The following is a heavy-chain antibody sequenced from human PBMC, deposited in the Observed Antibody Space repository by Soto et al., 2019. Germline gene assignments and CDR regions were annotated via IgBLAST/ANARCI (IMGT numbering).Heavy chain of an antibody. V-gene: IGHV2-26*01. CDR2: IFSNDEK. D-gene: IGHD2-2*01. J-gene: IGHJ4*02. Sequence: QVTLKESGPVLVNPTETLTLTCTVSGFSLSNARMGVSWIRQPPGKALEWLAHIFSNDEKSYSTSLKSRLTISKDTSKSQVVLNMANMDPVDTATYYCARIQKHIVVVPAADYFDNWGQGTLVTVSS. CDR1: GFSLSNARMG. CDR3: ARIQKHIVVVPAADYFDN.